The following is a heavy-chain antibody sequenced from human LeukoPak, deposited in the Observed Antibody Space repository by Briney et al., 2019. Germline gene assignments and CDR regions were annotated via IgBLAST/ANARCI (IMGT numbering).Heavy chain of an antibody. V-gene: IGHV4-34*01. CDR1: GGSFSGYY. J-gene: IGHJ4*02. D-gene: IGHD3-9*01. CDR2: INHSGST. CDR3: ARGSYDILTGYSYYFDY. Sequence: SETLSLTCAVYGGSFSGYYWSWIRQPPGKGLEWIGEINHSGSTNYNPSPKSRVTISVDTSKNQFSLKLSSVTAADTAVYYCARGSYDILTGYSYYFDYWGQGTLVTVSS.